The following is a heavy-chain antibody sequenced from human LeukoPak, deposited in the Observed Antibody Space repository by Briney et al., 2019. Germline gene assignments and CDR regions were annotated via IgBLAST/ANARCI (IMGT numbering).Heavy chain of an antibody. Sequence: GGSLRLSCAASGFAFRTYWMSWVRQVLGKGLEWVANINQDGSEKNYVDSVKGRFTISRDNIKNSLYLQMNSLRAEDTAVYYCATDLYYWGQGTLVTVSS. CDR3: ATDLYY. D-gene: IGHD2-15*01. J-gene: IGHJ4*02. CDR2: INQDGSEK. CDR1: GFAFRTYW. V-gene: IGHV3-7*04.